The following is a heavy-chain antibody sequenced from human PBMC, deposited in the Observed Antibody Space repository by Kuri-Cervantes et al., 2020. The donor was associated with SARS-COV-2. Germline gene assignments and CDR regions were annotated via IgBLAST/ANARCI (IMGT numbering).Heavy chain of an antibody. Sequence: GGSLRLSCAASGFTFSSYAMSWVRQAPGKGLEWVSYISSSGGKIYYADSVKGRFTLSRDNAKNMLFLQMNSLRAEDTAVYYCVRDGDHWNFDYWGQGTLVTVSS. V-gene: IGHV3-48*04. J-gene: IGHJ4*02. CDR1: GFTFSSYA. CDR3: VRDGDHWNFDY. D-gene: IGHD1-1*01. CDR2: ISSSGGKI.